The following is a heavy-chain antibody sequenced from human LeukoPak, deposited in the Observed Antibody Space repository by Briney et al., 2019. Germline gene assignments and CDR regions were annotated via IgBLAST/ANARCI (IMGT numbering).Heavy chain of an antibody. CDR1: GDNVSSNSAA. V-gene: IGHV6-1*01. CDR3: ARELGGDSSSWYVTGSRDAFDI. CDR2: TYYRSKWYN. J-gene: IGHJ3*02. Sequence: SQTLSLTCAISGDNVSSNSAAWNWIRQSPSRGLEWLGRTYYRSKWYNDYAVSVKSRITINPDTSKNQFSLQLNSVTPEDTAVYYCARELGGDSSSWYVTGSRDAFDIWGQGTMVTVSS. D-gene: IGHD6-13*01.